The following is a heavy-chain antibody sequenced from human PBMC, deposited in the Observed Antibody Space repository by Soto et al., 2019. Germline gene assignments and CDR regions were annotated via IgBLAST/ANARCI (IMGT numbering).Heavy chain of an antibody. V-gene: IGHV4-4*07. CDR3: ARLGWWLRGVIMKENWCLDV. Sequence: SETLSLTCTVSRGSISSYYWSWIRQPAGKGLEWIGRIYNSGSTNYNSSLKSRVTMSLDTSKNQFSLKLSSVTAADTAVYYCARLGWWLRGVIMKENWCLDVWGPGTTVTVSS. CDR1: RGSISSYY. D-gene: IGHD3-10*01. J-gene: IGHJ6*02. CDR2: IYNSGST.